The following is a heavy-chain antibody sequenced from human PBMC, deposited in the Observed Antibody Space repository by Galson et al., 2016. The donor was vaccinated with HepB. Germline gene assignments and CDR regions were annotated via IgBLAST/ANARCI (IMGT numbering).Heavy chain of an antibody. D-gene: IGHD5-24*01. CDR2: IKPNRTTT. Sequence: SLRLSCAASGSTFTDYWMDWVRQAPGEGLVWVSSIKPNRTTTKYADSVKGRFTMSRDNAKNTLHLQMNSLRVDDTAVYYCTKRLRHGMDGWGQGTTVTVSS. V-gene: IGHV3-74*03. CDR3: TKRLRHGMDG. CDR1: GSTFTDYW. J-gene: IGHJ6*02.